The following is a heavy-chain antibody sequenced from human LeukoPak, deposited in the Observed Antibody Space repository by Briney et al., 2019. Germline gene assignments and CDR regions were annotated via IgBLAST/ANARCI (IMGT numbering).Heavy chain of an antibody. D-gene: IGHD6-6*01. Sequence: GESLKISCKGSGYSFTSYWIGWVRPMPGKGLEWMGIIYPGDSDTRYSPSFQGQVTISADKSISTAYLQWSSLKASDTAMYYCARLGDGSSSAGGLGFGYNWFDPWGQGTLVTVSS. J-gene: IGHJ5*02. CDR2: IYPGDSDT. CDR3: ARLGDGSSSAGGLGFGYNWFDP. V-gene: IGHV5-51*01. CDR1: GYSFTSYW.